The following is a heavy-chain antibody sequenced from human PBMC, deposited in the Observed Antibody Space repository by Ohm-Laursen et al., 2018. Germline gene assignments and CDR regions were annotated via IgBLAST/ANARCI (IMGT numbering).Heavy chain of an antibody. Sequence: GESLRISCKASGYTFTSYGISWVRQAPGQGLEWMGWISAYNGNTNYAQKLQGRVTMTTDTSTSTAYMELRSLRSDDTAVYYCARDGDSSGWYRRLDYWGQGTLVTVSS. J-gene: IGHJ4*02. CDR2: ISAYNGNT. D-gene: IGHD6-19*01. CDR1: GYTFTSYG. V-gene: IGHV1-18*01. CDR3: ARDGDSSGWYRRLDY.